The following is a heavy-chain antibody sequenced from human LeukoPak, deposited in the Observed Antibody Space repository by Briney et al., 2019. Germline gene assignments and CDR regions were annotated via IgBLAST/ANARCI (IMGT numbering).Heavy chain of an antibody. CDR1: GFTFGDYA. D-gene: IGHD6-19*01. V-gene: IGHV3-64*02. J-gene: IGHJ4*02. CDR2: ISYHGNNA. Sequence: GRSLRLSCAASGFTFGDYAMHWVRQAPGKGVEYVSSISYHGNNAYYAESVKGRFTISRDNFKNMVFLQMGGLRPDDMAVYYCARGRVLRSGWADYFDRWGQGTLVTVAS. CDR3: ARGRVLRSGWADYFDR.